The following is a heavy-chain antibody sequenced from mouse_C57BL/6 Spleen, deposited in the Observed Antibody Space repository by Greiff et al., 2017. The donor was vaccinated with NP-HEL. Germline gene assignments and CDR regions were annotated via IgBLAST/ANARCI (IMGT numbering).Heavy chain of an antibody. CDR3: ARRDYYGSSSFDY. Sequence: QVQLQQSGAELVKPGASVKISCKASGYAFSSYWMNWVKQRPGKGLEWIGQIYPGDGDTNYNGKFKGKATLTADKSSSTAYMQLSSLTSGDSAVYFCARRDYYGSSSFDYWGQGTTLTVSS. CDR1: GYAFSSYW. CDR2: IYPGDGDT. D-gene: IGHD1-1*01. V-gene: IGHV1-80*01. J-gene: IGHJ2*01.